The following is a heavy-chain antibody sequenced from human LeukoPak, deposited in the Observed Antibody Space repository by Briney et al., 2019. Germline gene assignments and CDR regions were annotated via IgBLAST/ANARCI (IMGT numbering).Heavy chain of an antibody. CDR1: GYTFSSYD. J-gene: IGHJ6*03. Sequence: ASVKVSCKASGYTFSSYDINWVRQATGQGLEWMGWMNPSSGNTGYAQKFQGRVTMTRNTSMSTAYMELSSLRSEDTAVYYCGRRVLLYDILTAYSRYYSYYMDVWGRGTTVTISS. D-gene: IGHD3-9*01. CDR2: MNPSSGNT. CDR3: GRRVLLYDILTAYSRYYSYYMDV. V-gene: IGHV1-8*01.